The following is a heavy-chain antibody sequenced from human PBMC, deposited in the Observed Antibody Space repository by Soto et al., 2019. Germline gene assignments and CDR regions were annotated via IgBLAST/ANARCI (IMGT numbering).Heavy chain of an antibody. CDR1: GFTFSSYS. CDR3: ARDSSDYYYGMDV. V-gene: IGHV3-21*01. CDR2: ISSSSSYI. Sequence: GGSLRLSCAASGFTFSSYSMDWVRQAPGKGLEWVSSISSSSSYIYYADSVKGRFTISRDNAKNSLYLQMNSLRAEDTAVYYCARDSSDYYYGMDVWGQGTTVTVSS. J-gene: IGHJ6*02.